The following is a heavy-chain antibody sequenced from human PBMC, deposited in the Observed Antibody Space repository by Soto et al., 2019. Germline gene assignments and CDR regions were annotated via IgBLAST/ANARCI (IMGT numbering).Heavy chain of an antibody. CDR3: ARGSSSSSFYYYYYYMDV. V-gene: IGHV4-31*03. CDR2: IFYSGSF. Sequence: SETLSLTCTVSGGSISSGTSYWSWIRQRPGKGLEWIGYIFYSGSFYYTPSLRGRVMILADTSKNQFTLRLSSVTAADTAVYYCARGSSSSSFYYYYYYMDVWGKGTTVTVSS. D-gene: IGHD6-6*01. CDR1: GGSISSGTSY. J-gene: IGHJ6*03.